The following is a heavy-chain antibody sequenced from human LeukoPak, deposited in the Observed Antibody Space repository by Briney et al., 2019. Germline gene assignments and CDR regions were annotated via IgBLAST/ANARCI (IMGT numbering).Heavy chain of an antibody. CDR1: GGSFSSYY. J-gene: IGHJ6*02. CDR2: IYYSGST. D-gene: IGHD1-26*01. CDR3: ARGAPYYYYGMDV. Sequence: PSETLSLTCAVYGGSFSSYYWSWIRQPPGKGLEWIGYIYYSGSTNYNPSLKSRVTISVDTSKNQFSLKLSSVTAADTAVYYCARGAPYYYYGMDVWGQGTTVTASS. V-gene: IGHV4-59*01.